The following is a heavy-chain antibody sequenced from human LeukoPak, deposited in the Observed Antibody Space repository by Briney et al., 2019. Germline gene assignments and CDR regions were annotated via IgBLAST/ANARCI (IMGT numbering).Heavy chain of an antibody. CDR2: ILSNGTTT. CDR3: ARVPPDY. CDR1: GCTFSSYD. Sequence: GGPLRFSCAASGCTFSSYDMSWVRQAPGKGLEWVSFILSNGTTTYYADSVKGRFTISRDNAKNSLYLEMNSLRAEDTGVYYCARVPPDYWGQGILVTVSS. V-gene: IGHV3-48*03. J-gene: IGHJ4*02.